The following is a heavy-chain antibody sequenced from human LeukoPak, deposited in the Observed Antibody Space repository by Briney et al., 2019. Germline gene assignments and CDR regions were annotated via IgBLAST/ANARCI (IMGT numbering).Heavy chain of an antibody. CDR3: ARGDTADAFDI. D-gene: IGHD5-18*01. CDR2: IYYSGST. V-gene: IGHV4-59*01. Sequence: SETLSLTCTVSGGSISSYYWSWIRQPPGKGLEWIGYIYYSGSTNYNPSLKSRVTISVDTSKNQSSLKLSSVTAADTAVYYCARGDTADAFDIWGQGTMVTVSS. CDR1: GGSISSYY. J-gene: IGHJ3*02.